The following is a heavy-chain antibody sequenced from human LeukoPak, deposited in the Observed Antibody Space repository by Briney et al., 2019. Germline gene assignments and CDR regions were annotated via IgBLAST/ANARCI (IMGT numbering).Heavy chain of an antibody. CDR2: ISYDGSNK. V-gene: IGHV3-30*03. Sequence: GGSLRLSCAASGFTFSSYGMHWVRQAPGKGLEWVAVISYDGSNKYYADSVKGRFTISRDNSKNTLYLQMNSLRAEDTAVYYCVRSNWSGLRRSYFMDVWGTGTTVTVSS. CDR1: GFTFSSYG. D-gene: IGHD3-3*01. J-gene: IGHJ6*03. CDR3: VRSNWSGLRRSYFMDV.